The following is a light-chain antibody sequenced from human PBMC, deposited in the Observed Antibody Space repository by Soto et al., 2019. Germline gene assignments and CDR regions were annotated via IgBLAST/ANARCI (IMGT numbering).Light chain of an antibody. Sequence: QSALTQPASVSGSPGQSITISCTGTSSDVGRYNYVSWYRQHPGTAPKLIISDVNSRPSGISNRFSGSKSGNTASLTISGLQDEDEDYYYCSSYTSDITQVFGGGTKLTVL. J-gene: IGLJ3*02. CDR2: DVN. CDR1: SSDVGRYNY. V-gene: IGLV2-14*01. CDR3: SSYTSDITQV.